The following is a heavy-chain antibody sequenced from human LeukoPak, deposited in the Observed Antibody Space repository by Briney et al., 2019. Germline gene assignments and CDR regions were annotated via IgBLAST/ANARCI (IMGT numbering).Heavy chain of an antibody. CDR2: ISYDGSNK. CDR1: GFTFSSYG. CDR3: AKGTIFRLPPCYYFDY. V-gene: IGHV3-30*18. D-gene: IGHD2-21*01. Sequence: GRSLRLSCAASGFTFSSYGMHWVRQAPGKGLEWVAVISYDGSNKYYADSVKGRFTISRDNSKNTLYLQMNSLRAEDTAVYYCAKGTIFRLPPCYYFDYWGQGTLVTVSS. J-gene: IGHJ4*02.